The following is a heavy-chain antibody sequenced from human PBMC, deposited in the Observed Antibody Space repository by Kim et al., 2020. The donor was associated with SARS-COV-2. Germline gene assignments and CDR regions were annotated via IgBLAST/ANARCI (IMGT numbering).Heavy chain of an antibody. D-gene: IGHD3-3*01. CDR3: ARGRAGVVPSPILGLGPYYYYYAMDV. J-gene: IGHJ6*02. V-gene: IGHV4-34*01. Sequence: SETLSLTCAVYGGSFSAYSWIWIRQAPGKGLEWIGEVNHSGITKYHPSLQSRVTISVETSKNQFSLKLPSVTAADTAVFYCARGRAGVVPSPILGLGPYYYYYAMDVGGQGTTVTVS. CDR1: GGSFSAYS. CDR2: VNHSGIT.